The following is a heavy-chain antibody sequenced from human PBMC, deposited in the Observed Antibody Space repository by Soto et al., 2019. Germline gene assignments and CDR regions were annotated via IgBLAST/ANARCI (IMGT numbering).Heavy chain of an antibody. Sequence: GSLRLSCAASGFTFNTYAMSWVRRAPGEGLEWVSTISDSGGTTYYADSVKGRLTISRDNSKNTLFLQMNSLRAEDTAVYYCAKDSGISIFGVVSPGTFDYWGQGTLVTVSS. CDR1: GFTFNTYA. CDR3: AKDSGISIFGVVSPGTFDY. D-gene: IGHD3-3*01. J-gene: IGHJ4*02. V-gene: IGHV3-23*01. CDR2: ISDSGGTT.